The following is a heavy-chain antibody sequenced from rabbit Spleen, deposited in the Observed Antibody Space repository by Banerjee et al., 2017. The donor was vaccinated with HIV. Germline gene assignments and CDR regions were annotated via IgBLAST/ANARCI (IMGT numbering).Heavy chain of an antibody. CDR1: GVSLNDTDV. V-gene: IGHV1S45*01. Sequence: QEQLEESGGDLVTPEGSLTLPCKASGVSLNDTDVMCWVRQAPGKGLEWIACINIVTGKSVYASWALGRFIMSRTSSTTVTLQMTSLTVADTATYFCARDLITVIGWNFNLWGPGTLVTVS. J-gene: IGHJ4*01. D-gene: IGHD1-1*01. CDR2: INIVTGKS. CDR3: ARDLITVIGWNFNL.